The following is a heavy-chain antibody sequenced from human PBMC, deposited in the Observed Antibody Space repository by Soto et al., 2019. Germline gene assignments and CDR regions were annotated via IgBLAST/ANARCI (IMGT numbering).Heavy chain of an antibody. CDR2: FDPEDGET. D-gene: IGHD1-1*01. Sequence: GASVKVSCKVSGYTLTELSMHWVRQAPGKGLEWMGGFDPEDGETIYAQRFQGRVTMTEDTSTDTAYMELSSLRSEDTAVYYCATDHPSNWNRRRYYYYYYMDVWGNGTTVTVSS. CDR3: ATDHPSNWNRRRYYYYYYMDV. J-gene: IGHJ6*03. CDR1: GYTLTELS. V-gene: IGHV1-24*01.